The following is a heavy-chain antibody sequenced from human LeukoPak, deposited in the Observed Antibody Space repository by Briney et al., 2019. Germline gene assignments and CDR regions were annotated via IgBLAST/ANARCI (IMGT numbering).Heavy chain of an antibody. J-gene: IGHJ4*02. CDR3: AKDRMVRGVIIVPHFDY. V-gene: IGHV3-23*01. CDR2: ISGSGGST. CDR1: GFTFSSYA. D-gene: IGHD3-10*01. Sequence: GGSLRLSCAASGFTFSSYAMSWVRQAPGKGLEWVSAISGSGGSTYYADSVKGRFTISRDNSKNTLYLQMNSLRAEDTAVYYCAKDRMVRGVIIVPHFDYWGQGTLVTVSS.